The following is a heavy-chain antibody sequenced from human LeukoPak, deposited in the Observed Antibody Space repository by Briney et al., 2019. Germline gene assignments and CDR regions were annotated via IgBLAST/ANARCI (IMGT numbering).Heavy chain of an antibody. CDR3: AKLSLSGRSQSADY. J-gene: IGHJ4*02. Sequence: GGSLRLSCVASGFTFSSYAMSWVRQAPGKGLEWVSAISGSGGSTYYADSVKGRFTISRDNSKNTLYLQMNSLRAEDTAVYYCAKLSLSGRSQSADYWGQGTLVTVSS. CDR1: GFTFSSYA. D-gene: IGHD3-10*01. CDR2: ISGSGGST. V-gene: IGHV3-23*01.